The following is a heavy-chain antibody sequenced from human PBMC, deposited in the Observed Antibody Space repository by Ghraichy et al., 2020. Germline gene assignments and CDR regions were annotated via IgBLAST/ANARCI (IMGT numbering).Heavy chain of an antibody. V-gene: IGHV3-48*04. D-gene: IGHD3-16*02. Sequence: GGSLRLSCAASGFAFSSYNINWVRQAPGKGLEWVSYISGTSSNTYYGDSVGGRFTISRDNAKNSLYLQMNSLRAEDTAVYYCARSLGELSLWSFDYWGQGTLVTVSS. CDR3: ARSLGELSLWSFDY. J-gene: IGHJ4*02. CDR1: GFAFSSYN. CDR2: ISGTSSNT.